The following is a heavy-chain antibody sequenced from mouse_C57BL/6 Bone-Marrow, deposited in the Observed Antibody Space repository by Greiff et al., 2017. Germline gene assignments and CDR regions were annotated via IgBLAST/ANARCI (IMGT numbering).Heavy chain of an antibody. J-gene: IGHJ3*01. V-gene: IGHV1-4*01. D-gene: IGHD2-5*01. CDR1: GYTFTSYT. CDR3: ARGSNYLFAY. Sequence: QVQLQQSGAELARPGASVKMSCKASGYTFTSYTMHWVKQRPGRGLEWIGNINPSSGYTKYNQKFKDKATLTADKSSSTAYMQLSSLTSEDTAVYYCARGSNYLFAYWGQGTPVTVSA. CDR2: INPSSGYT.